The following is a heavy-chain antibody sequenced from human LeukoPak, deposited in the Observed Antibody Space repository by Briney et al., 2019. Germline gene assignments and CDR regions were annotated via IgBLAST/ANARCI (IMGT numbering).Heavy chain of an antibody. CDR1: GFTFSSYW. CDR3: AKDDTNYYDSSGYYHTYYYMDV. CDR2: IKQDGSEK. J-gene: IGHJ6*03. Sequence: PGGSLRLSCAASGFTFSSYWMSWVRQAPGKGLEWVVNIKQDGSEKYYVDSVKGRFTISRDNAKNTLYLQMNSLRAEDTAVYYCAKDDTNYYDSSGYYHTYYYMDVWGKGTTVTISS. V-gene: IGHV3-7*03. D-gene: IGHD3-22*01.